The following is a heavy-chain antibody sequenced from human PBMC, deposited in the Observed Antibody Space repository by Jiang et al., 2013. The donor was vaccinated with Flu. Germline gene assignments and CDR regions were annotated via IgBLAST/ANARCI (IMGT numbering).Heavy chain of an antibody. Sequence: SGAEVKKPGASVKVSCKASGYTFTGYYIHWVRQAPGQGLEWMGWIHPNSGDTDYAQKFQGRVTMTRDTSISTAYMELSSLRSDDTAVYFCAREAPYGVSHGFDYWGQGTLVTVSS. D-gene: IGHD4-17*01. CDR2: IHPNSGDT. CDR3: AREAPYGVSHGFDY. J-gene: IGHJ4*02. V-gene: IGHV1-2*02. CDR1: GYTFTGYY.